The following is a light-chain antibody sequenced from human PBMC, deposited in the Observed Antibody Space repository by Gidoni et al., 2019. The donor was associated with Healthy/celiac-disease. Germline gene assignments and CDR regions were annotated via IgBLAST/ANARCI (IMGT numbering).Light chain of an antibody. CDR1: QSVSSN. J-gene: IGKJ2*01. V-gene: IGKV3-15*01. CDR2: GAS. CDR3: QQYNNWPQT. Sequence: IVMTQSPATLSVSPGERATISCRASQSVSSNLDWYQQKPGQAPRLLIYGASTRATGIPARFSGSGSGTEFTLTISSLQSEDFAVYYCQQYNNWPQTFGQGTKLEIK.